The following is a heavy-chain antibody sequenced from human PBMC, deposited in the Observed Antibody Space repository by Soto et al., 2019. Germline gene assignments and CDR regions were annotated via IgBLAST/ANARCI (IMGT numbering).Heavy chain of an antibody. V-gene: IGHV5-51*01. CDR2: IYPGDSDT. CDR3: ARHTIFGVVIGAFDI. Sequence: PGESLKISCKGSGYSFTSYWIGWVRQMPRKGLEWMGIIYPGDSDTRYSPSFQGQVTISADKSISTAYLQWSSLKASDTAMYYCARHTIFGVVIGAFDIWGQGTMVTVSS. D-gene: IGHD3-3*01. J-gene: IGHJ3*02. CDR1: GYSFTSYW.